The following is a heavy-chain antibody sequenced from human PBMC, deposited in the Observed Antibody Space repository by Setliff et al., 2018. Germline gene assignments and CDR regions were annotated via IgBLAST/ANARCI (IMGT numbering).Heavy chain of an antibody. D-gene: IGHD3-16*01. V-gene: IGHV1-46*01. CDR2: FNPSGGST. J-gene: IGHJ4*02. Sequence: ASVKVSCKASGYIFTSYYIHWVRQAPGQGLEWMGLFNPSGGSTKYAEKFQGRVTLTRDTSASMVYMELSSLRSEDTAVYFCTRSRGPRVVLAADLDFWGQGTLVTVSS. CDR1: GYIFTSYY. CDR3: TRSRGPRVVLAADLDF.